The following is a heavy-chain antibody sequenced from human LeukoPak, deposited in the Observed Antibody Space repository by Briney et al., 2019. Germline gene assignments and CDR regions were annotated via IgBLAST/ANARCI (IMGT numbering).Heavy chain of an antibody. CDR3: ASLSGYEIENDAFDI. Sequence: GRSLRLSCAASGFTFSSYGMHWVRQAPGKGLEWVAVIWYDGSNKYYADSVKGRFTISRDNSKNTLYLQMNSLRAEDTAVYYCASLSGYEIENDAFDIWGQGTMVTVSS. CDR1: GFTFSSYG. J-gene: IGHJ3*02. V-gene: IGHV3-33*01. CDR2: IWYDGSNK. D-gene: IGHD5-12*01.